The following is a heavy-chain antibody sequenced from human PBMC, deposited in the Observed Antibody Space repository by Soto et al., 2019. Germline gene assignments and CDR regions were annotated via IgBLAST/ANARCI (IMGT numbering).Heavy chain of an antibody. J-gene: IGHJ6*02. CDR2: INPNSGGT. V-gene: IGHV1-2*04. Sequence: QVQLVQSGAEVKKPGASVKVSCKASEYTFTGYYMHWVRKAPGQGLEWMGWINPNSGGTNYAQKFRGWVTMTRDTSISTAYMELSRLRSDDTAVYYCARGGNDGELHYYGMDVWGQGTTVTVSS. D-gene: IGHD1-1*01. CDR1: EYTFTGYY. CDR3: ARGGNDGELHYYGMDV.